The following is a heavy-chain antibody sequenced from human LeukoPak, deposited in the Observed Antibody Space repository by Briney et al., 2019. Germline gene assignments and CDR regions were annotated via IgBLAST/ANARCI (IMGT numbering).Heavy chain of an antibody. V-gene: IGHV1-46*01. CDR1: GYTFTSYY. CDR3: ARALNYDFWSGYYEEYAFDI. CDR2: INPSGGST. D-gene: IGHD3-3*01. Sequence: ASVKVSCKASGYTFTSYYMHWVRQAPGQGLEWMGIINPSGGSTSYAQKFQGRVTMTRDMSTSTVYMELSSLRSEDTAVYYCARALNYDFWSGYYEEYAFDIWGQGTMVTVSS. J-gene: IGHJ3*02.